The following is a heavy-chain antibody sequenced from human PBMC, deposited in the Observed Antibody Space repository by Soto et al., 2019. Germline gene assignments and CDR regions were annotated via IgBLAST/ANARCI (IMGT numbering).Heavy chain of an antibody. D-gene: IGHD4-17*01. V-gene: IGHV3-23*01. CDR2: ISGSGGST. Sequence: GGSLRLSCAASGFTFSSYAMSWVRQAPGKGLEWVSAISGSGGSTYYADSVKGRFTISRDNSKNTLYLQMNSLRAEDAAVYYCATPSVTRPRKTVTLDFWGQGTLVTVYS. CDR3: ATPSVTRPRKTVTLDF. J-gene: IGHJ4*02. CDR1: GFTFSSYA.